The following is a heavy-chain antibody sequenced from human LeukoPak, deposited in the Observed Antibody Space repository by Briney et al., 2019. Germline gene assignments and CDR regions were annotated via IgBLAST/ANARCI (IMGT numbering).Heavy chain of an antibody. CDR2: INHSGST. J-gene: IGHJ4*02. V-gene: IGHV4-34*01. CDR1: GGSFSGYY. Sequence: SETLSLTCAAYGGSFSGYYWSWIRQPPGKGLEWIGEINHSGSTNYNPSLKSRVTISVDTSKNQFSLKLSSVTAADTAVYYCARGRGWELRYFDYWGQGTLVTVSS. CDR3: ARGRGWELRYFDY. D-gene: IGHD1-26*01.